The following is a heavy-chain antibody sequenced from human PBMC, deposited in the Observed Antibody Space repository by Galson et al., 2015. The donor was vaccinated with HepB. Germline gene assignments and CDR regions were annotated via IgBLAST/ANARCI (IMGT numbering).Heavy chain of an antibody. J-gene: IGHJ4*02. Sequence: SLRLSCAASGFTFSSYAMSWVRQAPGKGLEWVSTISGSDGTTYYPDSVKGRFTISRDYSKNTLYLQMNSLRAEDTAQYYCAKAVVSTRTLWTYWGQGTLVTVSS. CDR1: GFTFSSYA. CDR2: ISGSDGTT. CDR3: AKAVVSTRTLWTY. V-gene: IGHV3-23*01. D-gene: IGHD3-22*01.